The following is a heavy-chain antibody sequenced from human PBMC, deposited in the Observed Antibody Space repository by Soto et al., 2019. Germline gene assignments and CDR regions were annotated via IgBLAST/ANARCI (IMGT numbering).Heavy chain of an antibody. Sequence: QVQLVDSGGGVVQPGASLRLSCAASGFTFSSYAMHWVRQAPGKGLQWVGFISYDGNNKYYADSAKGRFTISRDNSKNTLYLQMNSLRGDDTAVYYWAKALGSSEYSSVPSLFDSWGQGALVTVSS. CDR2: ISYDGNNK. V-gene: IGHV3-30*14. D-gene: IGHD6-19*01. CDR1: GFTFSSYA. CDR3: AKALGSSEYSSVPSLFDS. J-gene: IGHJ4*02.